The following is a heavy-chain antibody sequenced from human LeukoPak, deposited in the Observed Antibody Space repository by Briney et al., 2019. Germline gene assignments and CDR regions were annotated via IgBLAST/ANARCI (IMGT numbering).Heavy chain of an antibody. CDR1: XXXXSXXA. Sequence: SXXLSCAAXXXXXSXXAMSWVRXAPGKGXEWXXAISGSGGSTYYADSVKGRFTISRDNSKNTLFLQMNSLRVEDTAPYYCAKSVAIYFYYGLDVWGQGTTVTVSS. D-gene: IGHD3-3*01. CDR2: ISGSGGST. CDR3: AKSVAIYFYYGLDV. J-gene: IGHJ6*02. V-gene: IGHV3-23*01.